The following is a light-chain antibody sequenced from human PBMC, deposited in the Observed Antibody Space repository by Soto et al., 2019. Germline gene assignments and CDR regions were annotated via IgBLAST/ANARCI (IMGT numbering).Light chain of an antibody. CDR1: SSDFDSSNL. V-gene: IGLV2-23*02. Sequence: QSALTQPPSVSGSPGQSVTISCTGTSSDFDSSNLVSWYQQPPGTAPKLMIYEVSKRPSGVSNRFSGSKSGNTASLTISGLQAEDEADYYCCSYAGSSTFYVFGTGTKVTVL. CDR2: EVS. CDR3: CSYAGSSTFYV. J-gene: IGLJ1*01.